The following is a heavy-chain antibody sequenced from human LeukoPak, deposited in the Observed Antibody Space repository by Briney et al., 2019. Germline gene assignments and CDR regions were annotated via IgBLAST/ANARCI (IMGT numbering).Heavy chain of an antibody. CDR2: IYSGGST. CDR1: GFTVSSNY. D-gene: IGHD3-10*01. V-gene: IGHV3-66*01. CDR3: ASYGSGSYLDY. Sequence: PGGSLRLSCAASGFTVSSNYMSWVRQAPGKGLEWVSVIYSGGSTYYADSVKGRFTISRDNSKNTLYLQMNSLRAEDTAVYYCASYGSGSYLDYWGQGTLVTVSS. J-gene: IGHJ4*02.